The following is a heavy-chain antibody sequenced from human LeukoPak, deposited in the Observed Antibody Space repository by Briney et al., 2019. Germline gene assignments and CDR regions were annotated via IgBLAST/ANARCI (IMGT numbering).Heavy chain of an antibody. D-gene: IGHD3-10*01. V-gene: IGHV1-2*02. J-gene: IGHJ4*02. CDR2: INPNSGGT. Sequence: ASVKVSCKASGYTFTGYYIHWVRQAPGQGLECMGWINPNSGGTNYAQKFQGRVTMTRDTSISTAYMELSRLRSDDTAVYYCARARITMVRGGHYFDYWGRGTLVTVSS. CDR3: ARARITMVRGGHYFDY. CDR1: GYTFTGYY.